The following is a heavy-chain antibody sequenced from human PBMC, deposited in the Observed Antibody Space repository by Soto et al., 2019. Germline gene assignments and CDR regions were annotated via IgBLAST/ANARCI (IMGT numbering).Heavy chain of an antibody. CDR3: ARGHMTSAAFDI. CDR1: GYTFTSYD. J-gene: IGHJ3*02. D-gene: IGHD2-21*01. CDR2: MKSNSGNT. Sequence: ASVKVSCKASGYTFTSYDINWVRQAAGQGPEWMGWMKSNSGNTGYEQKFQGRLTMTRNTSISTAYLELSSLRSEDTAVYYCARGHMTSAAFDIWGPGTMVTVSS. V-gene: IGHV1-8*01.